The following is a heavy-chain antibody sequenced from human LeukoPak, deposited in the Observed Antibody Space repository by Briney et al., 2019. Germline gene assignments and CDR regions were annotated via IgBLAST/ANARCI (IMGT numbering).Heavy chain of an antibody. CDR1: GGSISSGGYY. CDR2: INYSGST. V-gene: IGHV4-31*03. D-gene: IGHD2-15*01. J-gene: IGHJ4*01. CDR3: ARDRRCSGGSCYEGAFDY. Sequence: SETLSLTCTVSGGSISSGGYYWSWIRQHPGKGLEWIGYINYSGSTYYNPSLKSRVTISVDTSKNQFSLKLSSVTAADTAVYYCARDRRCSGGSCYEGAFDYWGQEPWSPSPQ.